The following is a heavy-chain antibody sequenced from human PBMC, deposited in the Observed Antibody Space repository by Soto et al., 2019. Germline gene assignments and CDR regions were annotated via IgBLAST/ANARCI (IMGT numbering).Heavy chain of an antibody. J-gene: IGHJ6*02. V-gene: IGHV4-31*03. CDR2: IYYSGST. CDR1: GGSISSGGYY. CDR3: ARCPGEHYYYYGMDV. Sequence: PSETLSLTCTVSGGSISSGGYYWSWIRQHPGKGLEWIGYIYYSGSTYYNPSLKSRVTISVDTSKNQFSLKLSSVSAADTAVYYCARCPGEHYYYYGMDVWGQGTTVTVSS. D-gene: IGHD3-10*01.